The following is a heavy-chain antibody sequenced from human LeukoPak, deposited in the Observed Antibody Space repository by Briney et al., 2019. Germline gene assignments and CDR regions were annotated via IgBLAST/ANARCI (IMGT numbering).Heavy chain of an antibody. CDR1: GFTVSSNY. D-gene: IGHD2-2*01. CDR2: IYSGGST. CDR3: ARFGGYCSSTSCFDY. J-gene: IGHJ4*02. V-gene: IGHV3-53*01. Sequence: PGGSLRLSCAASGFTVSSNYMSWVRQAPGKGLEWVSVIYSGGSTYYADSVKGRFTISRDNSKNTLYLQMNSLRAEDTAVYYCARFGGYCSSTSCFDYWGQGTLVTVSS.